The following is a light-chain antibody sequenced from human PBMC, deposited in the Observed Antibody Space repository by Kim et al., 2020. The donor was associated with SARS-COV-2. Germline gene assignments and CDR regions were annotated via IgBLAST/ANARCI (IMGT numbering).Light chain of an antibody. CDR2: DAS. CDR1: QSVSSH. CDR3: QQYYGWPLT. V-gene: IGKV3-15*01. Sequence: SVSPRERATLSCRASQSVSSHLAWYQQNTGQAPRLLIYDASARATGLPARFSGSGSGTEFTLTISSLQSEDFAVYYCQQYYGWPLTFGGGTKLEIK. J-gene: IGKJ4*01.